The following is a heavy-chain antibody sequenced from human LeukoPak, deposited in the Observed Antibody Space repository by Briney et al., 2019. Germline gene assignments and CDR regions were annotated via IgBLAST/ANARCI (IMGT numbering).Heavy chain of an antibody. CDR1: VFTFSSYV. Sequence: GGSLRLSCVDSVFTFSSYVVSCVRQTPGGGVEWVCAPIGSGGSTYYADSVKGRFTISRDNSKNTLYLQMNSLRAEDTAVYYCAREQGVMTTVTNGGFDYWGQGTLVTVSS. D-gene: IGHD4-17*01. CDR3: AREQGVMTTVTNGGFDY. J-gene: IGHJ4*02. CDR2: PIGSGGST. V-gene: IGHV3-23*01.